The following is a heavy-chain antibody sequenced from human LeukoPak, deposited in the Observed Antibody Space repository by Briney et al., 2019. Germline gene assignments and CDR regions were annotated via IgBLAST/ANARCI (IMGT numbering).Heavy chain of an antibody. D-gene: IGHD1-26*01. CDR2: IYHSGST. CDR3: ARLSGSYYYDDAPDFDY. V-gene: IGHV4-38-2*01. CDR1: GYSISSGYY. Sequence: TSETLSLTCDVSGYSISSGYYWGWIRQPPGKGLEWIGSIYHSGSTYYNPSLKSRVTISVDTSKNQFSLKLSSVTAADTAVYYCARLSGSYYYDDAPDFDYWGQGTLVTVSS. J-gene: IGHJ4*02.